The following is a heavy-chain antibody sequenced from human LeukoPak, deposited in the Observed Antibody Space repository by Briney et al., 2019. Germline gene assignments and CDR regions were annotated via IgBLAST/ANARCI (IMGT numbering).Heavy chain of an antibody. V-gene: IGHV4-59*12. J-gene: IGHJ4*02. CDR1: GGSISSYY. D-gene: IGHD6-19*01. Sequence: PSETLSLTCTVSGGSISSYYWSWIRQPPGKGLEWIGYIYYSGSTNYNPSLKSRVTMSVDTSKNQFSLKLSSVTAADTAVYYCASMYSSGDDNYFDYWGQGTLVTVSS. CDR2: IYYSGST. CDR3: ASMYSSGDDNYFDY.